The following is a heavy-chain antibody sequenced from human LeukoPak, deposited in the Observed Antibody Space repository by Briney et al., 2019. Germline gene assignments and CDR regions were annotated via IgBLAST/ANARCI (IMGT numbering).Heavy chain of an antibody. J-gene: IGHJ4*02. V-gene: IGHV3-21*01. CDR1: GFTFSSYS. CDR3: ARAWCSGGSCYSVDY. D-gene: IGHD2-15*01. CDR2: ISSSSSYI. Sequence: GGSLRLSCAASGFTFSSYSMNWVRQAPGKRLEWVSSISSSSSYIYYADSVKGRFTISRDNAKNSLYLQMNSLRAEDTAVYYCARAWCSGGSCYSVDYWGQGTLVTVSS.